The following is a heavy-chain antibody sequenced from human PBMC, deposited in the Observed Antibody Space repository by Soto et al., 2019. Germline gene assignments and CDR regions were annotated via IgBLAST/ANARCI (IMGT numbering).Heavy chain of an antibody. V-gene: IGHV4-59*08. D-gene: IGHD4-17*01. J-gene: IGHJ5*02. CDR1: GGSISSYY. CDR3: ARLNYGGNPGGYWFDP. Sequence: SETLSLTCTVSGGSISSYYWSWIRQPPGKGLEWIGYIYYSGSTNYNPSLKSRVTISVDTSKNQFSLKLSSVTAADTAVYYCARLNYGGNPGGYWFDPWGQGTLVTVSS. CDR2: IYYSGST.